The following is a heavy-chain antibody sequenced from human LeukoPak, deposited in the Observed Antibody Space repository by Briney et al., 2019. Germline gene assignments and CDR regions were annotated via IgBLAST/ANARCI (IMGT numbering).Heavy chain of an antibody. Sequence: SETLSLTCTVSGGSISSYYWSWVRQPPGKGLEWIGYLYDGGSTHYNPALKSRVTISVDTSKNQFSLNLNSVTAADTAVYFCTRHSWVNGYFDFWGQGTLVTVSS. V-gene: IGHV4-59*08. D-gene: IGHD4-17*01. CDR1: GGSISSYY. CDR3: TRHSWVNGYFDF. J-gene: IGHJ4*02. CDR2: LYDGGST.